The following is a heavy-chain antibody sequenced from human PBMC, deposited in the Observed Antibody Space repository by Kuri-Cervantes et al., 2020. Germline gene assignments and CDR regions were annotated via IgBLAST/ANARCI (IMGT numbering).Heavy chain of an antibody. J-gene: IGHJ3*02. D-gene: IGHD3-9*01. CDR3: ARGYFDWLYLGDAFDI. CDR1: GYTFTYRY. CDR2: INAGNGNT. Sequence: ASVKVSCKASGYTFTYRYLHWVRQAPGQRLEWMGWINAGNGNTKYSQKFQGRVTITRDTSASTAYMELSSLRSEDTAVYYCARGYFDWLYLGDAFDIWGQGTMVTVSS. V-gene: IGHV1-3*01.